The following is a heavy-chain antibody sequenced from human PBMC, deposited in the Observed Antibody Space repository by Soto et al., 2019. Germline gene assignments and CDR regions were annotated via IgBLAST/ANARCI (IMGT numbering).Heavy chain of an antibody. Sequence: QVQLVQSGAEVKKPGASVKVSCKASGYTFTSYDINWVRQATGQGLEWMGWMNPNSGNTGYAQKFQGRVTMIRNTSISTAYMELSSLRSEDTAVYYCARGLLYCSSTSCYGSFDPWGQGTLVTVSS. J-gene: IGHJ5*02. CDR2: MNPNSGNT. CDR3: ARGLLYCSSTSCYGSFDP. D-gene: IGHD2-2*01. V-gene: IGHV1-8*01. CDR1: GYTFTSYD.